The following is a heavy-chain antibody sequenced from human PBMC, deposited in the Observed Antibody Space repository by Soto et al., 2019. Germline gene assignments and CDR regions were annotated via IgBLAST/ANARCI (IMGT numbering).Heavy chain of an antibody. CDR1: GFTFSSSA. D-gene: IGHD6-19*01. V-gene: IGHV3-23*01. J-gene: IGHJ5*02. CDR3: AKCSVGTVRTSGWCNWFDP. Sequence: EVRLLESGGGLAQPGGSRRLSCAASGFTFSSSAMNWVRQAPGKGLEWVSSIRVGGGDTFYADSVRGRFTVSRDISRNTLYLQMNSLRAEDTAIYYCAKCSVGTVRTSGWCNWFDPWGQGTLSPSPQ. CDR2: IRVGGGDT.